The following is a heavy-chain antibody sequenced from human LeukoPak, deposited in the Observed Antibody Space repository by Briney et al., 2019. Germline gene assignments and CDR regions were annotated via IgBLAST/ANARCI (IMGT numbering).Heavy chain of an antibody. V-gene: IGHV3-21*01. D-gene: IGHD4-23*01. CDR1: GFTFSSYS. CDR3: ARESVNSDFDY. CDR2: ISSSSSYI. Sequence: PGGSLRLSCAASGFTFSSYSMNWVRQAPGKGLEWVSSISSSSSYIYYADPVKGRFTISRDNAKNSLYLQMNSLRAEDTAVYYCARESVNSDFDYWGQGTLVTVSS. J-gene: IGHJ4*02.